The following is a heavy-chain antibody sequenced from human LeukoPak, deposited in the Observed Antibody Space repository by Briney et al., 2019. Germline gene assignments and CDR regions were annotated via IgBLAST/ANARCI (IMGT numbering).Heavy chain of an antibody. CDR3: ARDLSSPFYDILTGYSSTFDY. V-gene: IGHV4-39*07. Sequence: SETLSLTCTVSGGSISSSSYYWGWIRQPPGKGLEWIGSIYYSGSTYYNPSLKSRVTISVDTSKNQFSLKLSSVTAADTAVYYCARDLSSPFYDILTGYSSTFDYWGQGTLVTVSS. D-gene: IGHD3-9*01. CDR1: GGSISSSSYY. CDR2: IYYSGST. J-gene: IGHJ4*02.